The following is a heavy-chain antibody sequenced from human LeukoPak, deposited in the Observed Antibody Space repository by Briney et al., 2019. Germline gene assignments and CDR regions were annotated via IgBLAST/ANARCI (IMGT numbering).Heavy chain of an antibody. Sequence: SETLSLTCTVSGGSISSYYWSWIRQPPGKGLEWVGYIYYSGSTYYNPSLKSRVTISVDTSKNQFSLKLSSVTAADTAVYYCARDRSGYCSGGSCYGGFDYWGQGTLVTVSS. CDR1: GGSISSYY. J-gene: IGHJ4*02. V-gene: IGHV4-59*12. D-gene: IGHD2-15*01. CDR3: ARDRSGYCSGGSCYGGFDY. CDR2: IYYSGST.